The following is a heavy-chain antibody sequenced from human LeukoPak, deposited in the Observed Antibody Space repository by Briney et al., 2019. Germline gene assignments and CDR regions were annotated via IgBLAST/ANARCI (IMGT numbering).Heavy chain of an antibody. J-gene: IGHJ4*02. CDR3: ARGVLRFLEWSNGYFDY. CDR1: GYTFNIYG. Sequence: ASVKVSRKASGYTFNIYGINWVRQAPGQGLEWMGWINPNSGGTNYAQKFQGRVTMTRDTSISTAYMELSRLRSDDTAVYYCARGVLRFLEWSNGYFDYWGQGTLVTVSS. CDR2: INPNSGGT. D-gene: IGHD3-3*01. V-gene: IGHV1-2*02.